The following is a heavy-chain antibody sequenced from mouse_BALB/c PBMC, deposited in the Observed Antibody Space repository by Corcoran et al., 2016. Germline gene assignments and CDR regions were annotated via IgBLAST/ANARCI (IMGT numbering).Heavy chain of an antibody. CDR2: LDPANGNT. Sequence: EVQLQQSVAELVKPGASVKLSCTASGFNIKDTYMHWVKQRPEQGLEWIGRLDPANGNTKYDPKFQGKATITADTSSNTAYLQLSSLTSEDTAVYYCARGANWDWYFDVWGAGTTVTVSS. CDR3: ARGANWDWYFDV. J-gene: IGHJ1*01. V-gene: IGHV14-3*02. CDR1: GFNIKDTY. D-gene: IGHD4-1*01.